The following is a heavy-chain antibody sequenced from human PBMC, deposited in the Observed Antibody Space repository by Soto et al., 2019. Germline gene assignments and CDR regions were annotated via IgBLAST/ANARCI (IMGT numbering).Heavy chain of an antibody. V-gene: IGHV1-69*04. J-gene: IGHJ3*02. Sequence: SVKVSCKASGGTFSSYTISWVRQAPGQGLEWMGRIIPILGIANYAQKFQGRVTITAAKSTSTAYMEVRSLRSDDTAVYYCARDVGILTGYDAFDIWGQGTKVTVSS. CDR1: GGTFSSYT. CDR3: ARDVGILTGYDAFDI. CDR2: IIPILGIA. D-gene: IGHD3-9*01.